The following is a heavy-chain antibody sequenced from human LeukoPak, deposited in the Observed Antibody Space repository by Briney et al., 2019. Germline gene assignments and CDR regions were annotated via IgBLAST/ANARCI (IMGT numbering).Heavy chain of an antibody. CDR2: MNPNSGDT. Sequence: ASVKVSCKASGVTFSSYAINWVRQATGQGLEWMGWMNPNSGDTAYAQKFQGRVTITRNTSITTAYMELSSLRSEDTAVYYCARGEGYSYGSNWFDPWGQGTLVTVSS. J-gene: IGHJ5*02. V-gene: IGHV1-8*03. D-gene: IGHD5-18*01. CDR1: GVTFSSYA. CDR3: ARGEGYSYGSNWFDP.